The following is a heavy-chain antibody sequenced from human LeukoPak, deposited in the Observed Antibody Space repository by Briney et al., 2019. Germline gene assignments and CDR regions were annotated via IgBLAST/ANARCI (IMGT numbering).Heavy chain of an antibody. CDR2: IYSGGST. V-gene: IGHV3-53*01. Sequence: PGGSLRLSCAASGFAVSTNYTSWVRHAPGKGLEGVSVIYSGGSTHYADSVKGRFTISRDNSKNTLYLQMNNLRPEDTAVYYCASRAGYTGSWSAFDYWGQGTLVTVSS. D-gene: IGHD6-13*01. CDR1: GFAVSTNY. CDR3: ASRAGYTGSWSAFDY. J-gene: IGHJ4*02.